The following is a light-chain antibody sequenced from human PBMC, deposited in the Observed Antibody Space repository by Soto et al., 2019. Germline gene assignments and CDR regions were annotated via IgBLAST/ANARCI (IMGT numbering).Light chain of an antibody. CDR3: QQYGGSPQT. CDR1: ESVSSTY. Sequence: DIVLTQSPGTLSLSPGERATLSCRASESVSSTYLAWYQQKHGQAPSLLIYGASSRPTDIPDRFSGSGSGTEFTLTIRRLETEDFAVYYCQQYGGSPQTFGQGTKLEIK. J-gene: IGKJ2*01. CDR2: GAS. V-gene: IGKV3-20*01.